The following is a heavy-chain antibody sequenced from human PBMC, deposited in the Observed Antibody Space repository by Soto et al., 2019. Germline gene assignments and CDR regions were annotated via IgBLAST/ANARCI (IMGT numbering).Heavy chain of an antibody. CDR1: GGTFSSYA. J-gene: IGHJ6*02. Sequence: ASVKVSCKASGGTFSSYAISWVRQAPGQGLEWMGWISPYNGTTKYAEKFQGEMTMTTDTATSTAYMDLRSLRSDDTAVYYCARDGERDTGLNFYYYLHGMDAWGQGTRVTVSS. CDR3: ARDGERDTGLNFYYYLHGMDA. D-gene: IGHD1-1*01. V-gene: IGHV1-18*01. CDR2: ISPYNGTT.